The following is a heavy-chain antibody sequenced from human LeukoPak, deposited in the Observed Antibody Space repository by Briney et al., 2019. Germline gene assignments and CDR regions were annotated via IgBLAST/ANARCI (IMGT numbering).Heavy chain of an antibody. D-gene: IGHD1-26*01. Sequence: GGSLRLSCAASGFTVSSNYMSWVRQAPGKGLEWVPVIYSGGSTYYADSVKGRFTISRDNSKNTLYLQMNSLRAEDTAVYYCARGRYDSGSYFLYYWGQGTLVTVSS. J-gene: IGHJ4*02. CDR1: GFTVSSNY. CDR2: IYSGGST. V-gene: IGHV3-53*01. CDR3: ARGRYDSGSYFLYY.